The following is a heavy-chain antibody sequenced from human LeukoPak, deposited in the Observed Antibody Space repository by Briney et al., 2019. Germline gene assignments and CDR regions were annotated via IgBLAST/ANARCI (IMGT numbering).Heavy chain of an antibody. D-gene: IGHD4-17*01. CDR3: ARITVTYTFDY. V-gene: IGHV3-21*01. J-gene: IGHJ4*02. Sequence: PGGSLRLSCAASGFTFSNYNMNWVRQAPGKGLEWVSSISYSSSYIYYADSVKGRFTISRDNAKNSLYLQMNSLRAEDTAVYYCARITVTYTFDYWGQGTLVTVSS. CDR1: GFTFSNYN. CDR2: ISYSSSYI.